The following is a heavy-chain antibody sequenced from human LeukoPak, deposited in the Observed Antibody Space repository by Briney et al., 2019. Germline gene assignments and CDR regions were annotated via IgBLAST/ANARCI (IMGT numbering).Heavy chain of an antibody. CDR1: GGSISSGDYY. J-gene: IGHJ4*02. Sequence: SQTLSLTCTVSGGSISSGDYYWSWIRQPPGKGLEWIGYIYYSGSTYYNPSLKSRVTISVDTSKNQFSLKLSSVTAADTAVYYCARAGDYHITSDYWGQGTLVTVSS. V-gene: IGHV4-30-4*08. CDR3: ARAGDYHITSDY. CDR2: IYYSGST. D-gene: IGHD5-12*01.